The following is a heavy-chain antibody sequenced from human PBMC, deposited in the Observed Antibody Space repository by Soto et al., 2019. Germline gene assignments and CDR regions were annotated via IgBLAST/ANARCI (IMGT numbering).Heavy chain of an antibody. Sequence: QVQLQESGPGLVKPSGTLSLTCAVSGGSISSSNWWSWVRQPPGMRLEWIGETHHSGTTNYNPSRKRRVTISVDKSKNQFSLKLSSVTAADTALYDCAREGSGSSFFDYWGQGTLVTVSS. V-gene: IGHV4-4*02. CDR2: THHSGTT. CDR3: AREGSGSSFFDY. CDR1: GGSISSSNW. J-gene: IGHJ4*02. D-gene: IGHD3-10*01.